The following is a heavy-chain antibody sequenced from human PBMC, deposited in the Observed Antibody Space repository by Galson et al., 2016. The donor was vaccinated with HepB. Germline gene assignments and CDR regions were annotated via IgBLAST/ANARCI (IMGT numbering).Heavy chain of an antibody. J-gene: IGHJ2*01. V-gene: IGHV6-1*01. Sequence: CPISGDSVSSNSVTWNWIRQSPWRGLEWLGRTYYRSKWYNDYAVSVKSRMTINPDTSKNQFYQQLNSVTTEDTAVYYCARRGSKEKGYFDLWGRGTLVTVSS. CDR2: TYYRSKWYN. D-gene: IGHD6-13*01. CDR3: ARRGSKEKGYFDL. CDR1: GDSVSSNSVT.